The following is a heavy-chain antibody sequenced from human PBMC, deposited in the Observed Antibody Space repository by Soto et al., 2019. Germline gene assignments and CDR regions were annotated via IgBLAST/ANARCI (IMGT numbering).Heavy chain of an antibody. CDR1: GCSFTSYW. CDR2: IDPSDSYT. J-gene: IGHJ4*02. V-gene: IGHV5-10-1*01. D-gene: IGHD6-13*01. CDR3: ARHVVAAAPYDY. Sequence: PGESLKISCKGSGCSFTSYWISWVRQMPGKGLEWMGRIDPSDSYTNYSPSFQGHVTISADKSISTAYLQWSSLKASDTAMYYCARHVVAAAPYDYWGQGTLVTVSS.